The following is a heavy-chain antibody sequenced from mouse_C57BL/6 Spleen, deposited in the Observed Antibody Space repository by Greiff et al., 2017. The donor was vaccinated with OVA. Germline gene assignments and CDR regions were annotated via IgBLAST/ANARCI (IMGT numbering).Heavy chain of an antibody. V-gene: IGHV2-2*01. Sequence: QVQLKQSGPGLVQPSQSLSITCTVSGFSLTSYGVHWVRQSPGKGLEWLGVIWSGGSTDYNAAFISRLSISKDNSKSQVFFKMNSLQADDTAIYYCARNGYSNYPLAYWGQGTLVTVSA. CDR3: ARNGYSNYPLAY. CDR2: IWSGGST. D-gene: IGHD2-5*01. CDR1: GFSLTSYG. J-gene: IGHJ3*01.